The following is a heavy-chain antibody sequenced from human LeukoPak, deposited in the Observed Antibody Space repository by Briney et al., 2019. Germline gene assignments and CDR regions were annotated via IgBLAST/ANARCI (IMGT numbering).Heavy chain of an antibody. CDR1: GYSISSGYY. CDR2: IYHSGST. J-gene: IGHJ6*03. D-gene: IGHD3-10*01. CDR3: ARAHYYGSGSYVYYYYYMDV. V-gene: IGHV4-38-2*02. Sequence: SETLSLTCTVSGYSISSGYYWGWIRQPPGKGLEWIGSIYHSGSTNYNPSLKSRVTISVDTSKNQFSLKLSSVTAADTAVYYCARAHYYGSGSYVYYYYYMDVWGKGTTVTVSS.